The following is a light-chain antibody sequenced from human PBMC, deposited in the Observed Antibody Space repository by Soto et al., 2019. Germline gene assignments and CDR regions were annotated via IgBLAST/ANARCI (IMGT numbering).Light chain of an antibody. CDR3: SSYTSSSTYV. V-gene: IGLV2-14*02. CDR2: EVT. Sequence: QSVLTQPASVSGSPGQSITISCTGTSSDVGSYNLVSWYQQHPGKAPKLMIYEVTKRPSGVSNRFSGSKSGNTASLSISGLQAEDEADYYCSSYTSSSTYVFETGTKVTVL. J-gene: IGLJ1*01. CDR1: SSDVGSYNL.